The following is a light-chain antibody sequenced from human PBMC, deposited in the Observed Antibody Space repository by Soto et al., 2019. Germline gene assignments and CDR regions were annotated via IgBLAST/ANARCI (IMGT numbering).Light chain of an antibody. CDR1: QSVSSSF. Sequence: EIMLTQSPGTLSLSPGERATLSCRASQSVSSSFLAWYQQKPGQAPRLLIYGASIRATGIPDRFSGSGSGTDFTLTINRLDPEDFAMYLCQYYDTSLWTFGQGTKVDIK. V-gene: IGKV3-20*01. CDR3: QYYDTSLWT. CDR2: GAS. J-gene: IGKJ1*01.